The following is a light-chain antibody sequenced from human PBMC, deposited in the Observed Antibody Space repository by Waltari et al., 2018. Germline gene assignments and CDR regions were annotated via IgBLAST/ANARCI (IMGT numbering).Light chain of an antibody. CDR1: SSDVGFYNY. CDR3: NSYAGSSSWV. J-gene: IGLJ3*02. Sequence: QSALTQPASVSGSPGQSITISCTGTSSDVGFYNYVSLYQQYPGKAPKLIIYDVFQRPSGVSNRFSGSKSGNTASLTISGLQTEDEGDYYCNSYAGSSSWVFGGGTKLTVL. V-gene: IGLV2-14*03. CDR2: DVF.